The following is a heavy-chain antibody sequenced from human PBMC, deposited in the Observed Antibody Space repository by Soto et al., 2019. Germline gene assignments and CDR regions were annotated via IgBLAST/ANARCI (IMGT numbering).Heavy chain of an antibody. J-gene: IGHJ6*02. CDR2: IYPGDSDT. CDR1: GNNFPIYW. CDR3: ERLSPEKNYYYGVDV. V-gene: IGHV5-51*01. Sequence: ESLEVSFKGCGNNFPIYWIVWVRQMPGKGLEWMGIIYPGDSDTRYSPSFQGKVTISADKSISTAYLQWSSLKASDTALYYCERLSPEKNYYYGVDVWGQGTTVTVSS.